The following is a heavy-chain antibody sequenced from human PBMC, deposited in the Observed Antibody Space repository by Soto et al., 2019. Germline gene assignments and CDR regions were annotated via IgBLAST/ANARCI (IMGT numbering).Heavy chain of an antibody. CDR1: GYTFTSYA. CDR3: ARDYDAHYRYYYDSSGNFDY. J-gene: IGHJ4*02. V-gene: IGHV1-3*01. Sequence: GSVKVSCKASGYTFTSYAMHWVRQAPGQRLEWMGWINAGNGNTKYSQKFQGRVTITRDTSASTAYMELSSLRSEDTAVYYCARDYDAHYRYYYDSSGNFDYWGQGTLVTVSS. CDR2: INAGNGNT. D-gene: IGHD3-22*01.